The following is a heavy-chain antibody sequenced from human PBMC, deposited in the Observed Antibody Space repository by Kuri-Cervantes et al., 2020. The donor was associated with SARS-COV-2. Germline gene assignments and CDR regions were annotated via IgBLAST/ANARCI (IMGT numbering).Heavy chain of an antibody. J-gene: IGHJ4*02. CDR1: GFTFSSYG. CDR2: IRYDGSNK. Sequence: GESLKISCAASGFTFSSYGLHWVRQAPGKGLEWVAFIRYDGSNKYYADSVKGRFTISRDNAKNSLYLQMNSLRAEDTALYYCARDAPSYYDSSGLTDYWGQGTLVTVSS. V-gene: IGHV3-30*02. CDR3: ARDAPSYYDSSGLTDY. D-gene: IGHD3-22*01.